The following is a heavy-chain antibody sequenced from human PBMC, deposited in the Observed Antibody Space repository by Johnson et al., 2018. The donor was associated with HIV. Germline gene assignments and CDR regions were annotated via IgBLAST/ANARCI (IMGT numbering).Heavy chain of an antibody. J-gene: IGHJ3*02. V-gene: IGHV3-30*04. CDR3: AKDTLRIWFAGRGAAFDI. CDR2: ISYDGSNK. CDR1: GFTYSSYA. D-gene: IGHD3-10*01. Sequence: QVQLVESGGGVVQPGRSLRLSCVVSGFTYSSYAMHWVRQAPGKGLEWVAVISYDGSNKYYADSVKGRFTISRDNSKNTLYLQMNSLRAEDTALYYCAKDTLRIWFAGRGAAFDIWGQGTMVTVSS.